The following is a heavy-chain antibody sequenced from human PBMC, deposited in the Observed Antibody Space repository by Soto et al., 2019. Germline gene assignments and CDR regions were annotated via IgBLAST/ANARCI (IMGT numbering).Heavy chain of an antibody. Sequence: ASVKVSCKASGYTFTGYYMHWVRQAPGQGLEWMGWINPNSGGTNYAQKFQGWVTMTRDTSISTAYMELSRLRSDDTAVYYCARVASCSSTSCYGGGFDYWGQGTLVTVSS. V-gene: IGHV1-2*04. CDR1: GYTFTGYY. CDR3: ARVASCSSTSCYGGGFDY. D-gene: IGHD2-2*01. J-gene: IGHJ4*02. CDR2: INPNSGGT.